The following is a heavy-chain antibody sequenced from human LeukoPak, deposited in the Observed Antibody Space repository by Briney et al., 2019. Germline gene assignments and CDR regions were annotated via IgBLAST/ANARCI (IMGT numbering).Heavy chain of an antibody. CDR2: ISSSSSYI. CDR3: ARKGTVTIWFDP. Sequence: PGGSLRLSCAASGFTFSSYSMNWVRQAPGKGLEWVSSISSSSSYIYYADSVKGRFTISRDNAKNSLYLQMNSLKPEDTAVYYCARKGTVTIWFDPWGQGTLVTVSS. D-gene: IGHD4-17*01. CDR1: GFTFSSYS. V-gene: IGHV3-21*01. J-gene: IGHJ5*02.